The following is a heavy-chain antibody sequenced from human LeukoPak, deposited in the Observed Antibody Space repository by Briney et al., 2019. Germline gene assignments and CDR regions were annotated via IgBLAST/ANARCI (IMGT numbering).Heavy chain of an antibody. V-gene: IGHV4-59*01. CDR2: IYYSGST. CDR1: GGSISSYY. Sequence: SETLSLTCAVSGGSISSYYWSWIRQPPGNGLEGIGYIYYSGSTNSNPSLKSRVTISVDTSKNQFSLKLSSVTAADTAVYYCARGITMVRGAEPYYFDYWGQGTLVTVSS. D-gene: IGHD3-10*01. CDR3: ARGITMVRGAEPYYFDY. J-gene: IGHJ4*02.